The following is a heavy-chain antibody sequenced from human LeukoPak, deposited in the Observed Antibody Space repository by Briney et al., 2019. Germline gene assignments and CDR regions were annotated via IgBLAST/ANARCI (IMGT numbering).Heavy chain of an antibody. CDR3: ATDGGPDRGGDCPDFDF. CDR2: IKGKIDGGTT. D-gene: IGHD2-21*02. Sequence: PGGSLRLSCAPSGFTFTNAWMSWVRQAPGKGLEWVGRIKGKIDGGTTDYAAPVKGRFTISRDDSKNTLYLQMNSLKTEDTAVYYCATDGGPDRGGDCPDFDFWGQGTLVTVSS. CDR1: GFTFTNAW. J-gene: IGHJ4*02. V-gene: IGHV3-15*01.